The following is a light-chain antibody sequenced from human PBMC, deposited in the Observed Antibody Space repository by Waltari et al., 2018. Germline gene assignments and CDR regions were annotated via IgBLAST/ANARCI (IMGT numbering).Light chain of an antibody. Sequence: QSGLAQPASASGSPGQSITIPCTGTSSDVGNYNLVSWYQQRPGKAPRLLIYEVTNRAPGISDRFSASKSGNTASLSIAGLQAQEDEADYYCCSYVGLGTYVFGTGTKVTV. CDR2: EVT. V-gene: IGLV2-23*02. CDR1: SSDVGNYNL. CDR3: CSYVGLGTYV. J-gene: IGLJ1*01.